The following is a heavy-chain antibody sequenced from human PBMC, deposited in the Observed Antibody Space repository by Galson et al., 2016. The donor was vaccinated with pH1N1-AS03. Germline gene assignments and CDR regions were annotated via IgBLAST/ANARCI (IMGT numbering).Heavy chain of an antibody. Sequence: SVKVSCKASGVSFNNYAINWLRQAPGQGLEWMGGIIPVFGTPNYAQQFHGRVTIMADKSTTTAYMELSSLRSEDTAVYYCARGRFDYDSSGYYSYWGQGNLVTVSS. D-gene: IGHD3-22*01. CDR2: IIPVFGTP. J-gene: IGHJ4*02. V-gene: IGHV1-69*06. CDR3: ARGRFDYDSSGYYSY. CDR1: GVSFNNYA.